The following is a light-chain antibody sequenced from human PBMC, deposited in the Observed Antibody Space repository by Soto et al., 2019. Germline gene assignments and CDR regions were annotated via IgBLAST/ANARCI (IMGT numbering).Light chain of an antibody. CDR3: QQYNNWPPYT. Sequence: EIVMTQSPATLSVSPGERATLSCRASQSVSSNLAWYQQKPGQAPRLLIYGASIRPTGIPARFSGSGSGTEFTLTISSLQSEDFAVYYCQQYNNWPPYTFGQGTKLEIK. J-gene: IGKJ2*01. V-gene: IGKV3D-15*01. CDR2: GAS. CDR1: QSVSSN.